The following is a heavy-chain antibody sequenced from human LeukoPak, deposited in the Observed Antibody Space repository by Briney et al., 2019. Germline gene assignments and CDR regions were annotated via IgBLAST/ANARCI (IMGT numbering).Heavy chain of an antibody. CDR2: INHSGST. D-gene: IGHD5-12*01. Sequence: SETLSLTCAVYGGPFSGYYWSWIRQPPGKGLEWIGEINHSGSTNYNPSLKSRVTISVDTSKNQFSLKLSSVTAADTAVYYCARRGYSGYDFRGYYYYMDVWGKGTTVTISS. V-gene: IGHV4-34*01. CDR1: GGPFSGYY. J-gene: IGHJ6*03. CDR3: ARRGYSGYDFRGYYYYMDV.